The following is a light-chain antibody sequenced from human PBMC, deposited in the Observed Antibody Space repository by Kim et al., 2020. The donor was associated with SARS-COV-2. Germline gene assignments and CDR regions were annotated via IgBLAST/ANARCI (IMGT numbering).Light chain of an antibody. Sequence: PGESASLSCRASQSVSSRYLAWYQQKPGQAPRLLIYGASSRATGIPDRFSGSGSGTDFTLTISRLGPEDFAVYYCQQYGSSPPMYTFGQGTKLEI. V-gene: IGKV3-20*01. CDR1: QSVSSRY. J-gene: IGKJ2*01. CDR2: GAS. CDR3: QQYGSSPPMYT.